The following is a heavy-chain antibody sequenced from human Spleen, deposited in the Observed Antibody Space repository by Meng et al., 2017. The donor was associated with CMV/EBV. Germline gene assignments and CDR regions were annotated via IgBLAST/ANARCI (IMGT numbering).Heavy chain of an antibody. CDR3: ARTGIVHFRKALRRSYYFDH. D-gene: IGHD3-22*01. Sequence: FNGVYWTWIRQSPGKGLEWIGEINPSAGTNYNPSLKSRVSMSVDKASKQYSLTLTSVTAADTAVYYCARTGIVHFRKALRRSYYFDHWGQGTLVTVSS. CDR1: FNGVY. V-gene: IGHV4-34*01. CDR2: INPSAGT. J-gene: IGHJ4*02.